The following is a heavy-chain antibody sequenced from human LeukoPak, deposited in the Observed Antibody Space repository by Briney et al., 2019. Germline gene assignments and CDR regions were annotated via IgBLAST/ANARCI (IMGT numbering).Heavy chain of an antibody. D-gene: IGHD3-22*01. CDR1: GGFISSGRYY. Sequence: SETLSLTCTVSGGFISSGRYYWTWIRQAAGKGLEWIGRIYTSGSTNYNPSLKSRVTISGDTSKNQFSLRLSSVTAADTAVYYCARASYSYDINGWVPFDYWGQGTLVTVSS. CDR3: ARASYSYDINGWVPFDY. V-gene: IGHV4-61*02. CDR2: IYTSGST. J-gene: IGHJ4*02.